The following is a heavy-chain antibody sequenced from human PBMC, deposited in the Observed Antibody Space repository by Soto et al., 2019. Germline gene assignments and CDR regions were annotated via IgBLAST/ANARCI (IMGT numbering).Heavy chain of an antibody. D-gene: IGHD6-19*01. CDR2: INAGNGNT. V-gene: IGHV1-3*01. CDR3: ARDTPIAVAGRPIDY. J-gene: IGHJ4*02. CDR1: GYTFTSYA. Sequence: QVQLVQSGAEVKKPGASVKVSCKASGYTFTSYAMHWVRQAPGQRLEWMGWINAGNGNTKYSQKFKGRVTITRDTSASTAYMELSSLRSEDTAVYYCARDTPIAVAGRPIDYWGQGTLVTVSS.